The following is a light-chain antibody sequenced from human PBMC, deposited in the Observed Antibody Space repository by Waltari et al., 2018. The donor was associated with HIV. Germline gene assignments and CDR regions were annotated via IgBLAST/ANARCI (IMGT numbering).Light chain of an antibody. CDR2: GNN. V-gene: IGLV1-44*01. J-gene: IGLJ3*02. Sequence: QSVLTQPPSTSGTPGPRVTLSCSGSSSNIGSNTENWYQHLPGTAPKLLIYGNNQRPSGVPDRFSGSKSGTSASLAISGLQSEDEADYYCAAWDDSLNGLWVFGGGTKLTVL. CDR3: AAWDDSLNGLWV. CDR1: SSNIGSNT.